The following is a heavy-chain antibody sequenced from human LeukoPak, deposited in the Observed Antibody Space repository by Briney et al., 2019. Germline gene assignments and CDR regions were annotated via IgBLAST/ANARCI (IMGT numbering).Heavy chain of an antibody. D-gene: IGHD1-26*01. CDR2: IYTSGST. Sequence: SETLSLTCTVSGGSISSGSYYWSWIRQPAGKGLEWIGRIYTSGSTNYNPSLKSRVTISVDTSKNQFSLKLSSVTAADTAVYYCARAPITIVGATGWFDPWGQGTLVTVSS. J-gene: IGHJ5*02. CDR1: GGSISSGSYY. V-gene: IGHV4-61*02. CDR3: ARAPITIVGATGWFDP.